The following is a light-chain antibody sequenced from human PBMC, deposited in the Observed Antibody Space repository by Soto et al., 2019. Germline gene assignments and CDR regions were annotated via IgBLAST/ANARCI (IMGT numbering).Light chain of an antibody. Sequence: QPLLTLPAPVCRSPGQSITISCTRTSRHVAGYNYVSWYQQHPGKAPKLMIYEVSNRPSGVSNRFSGSKSGNTASLTISGLQAEDGADYYCSSYTSSSALYVFGTGTKATVL. CDR1: SRHVAGYNY. V-gene: IGLV2-14*01. CDR2: EVS. CDR3: SSYTSSSALYV. J-gene: IGLJ1*01.